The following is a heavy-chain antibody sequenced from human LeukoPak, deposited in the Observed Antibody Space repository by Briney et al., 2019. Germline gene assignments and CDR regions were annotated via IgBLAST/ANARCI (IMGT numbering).Heavy chain of an antibody. CDR3: ARLVGLLGDAFDI. D-gene: IGHD1-26*01. Sequence: SVKVSCKASGGTFSSYAISWVRQAPGQGLEWMGGIIPIFGTANYAQKFQGRVTITADESTSTAYMELSSLRSADTAVYYCARLVGLLGDAFDIWGQGTMVTVSS. V-gene: IGHV1-69*01. CDR1: GGTFSSYA. J-gene: IGHJ3*02. CDR2: IIPIFGTA.